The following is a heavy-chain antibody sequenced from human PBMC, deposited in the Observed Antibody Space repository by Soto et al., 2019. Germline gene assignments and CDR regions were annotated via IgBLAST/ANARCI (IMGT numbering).Heavy chain of an antibody. CDR2: TTAYNGDT. CDR1: GYNFMSYG. CDR3: ARYRVKPSGSYFQGLDV. Sequence: QVQLEQSRSEVKKPGAAVRVSCEASGYNFMSYGITWVRQAPGQGLEWMGWTTAYNGDTNYAQKFRGRVTLSIDTSTSTASRELRSLRSDDTAVYYCARYRVKPSGSYFQGLDVWGQGTTVTVSS. D-gene: IGHD3-10*01. V-gene: IGHV1-18*01. J-gene: IGHJ6*02.